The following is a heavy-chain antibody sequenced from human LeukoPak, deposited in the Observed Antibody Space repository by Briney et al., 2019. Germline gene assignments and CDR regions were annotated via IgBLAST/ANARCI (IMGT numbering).Heavy chain of an antibody. Sequence: ASVKVSCKASGYTFTSYYMHWVRQAPGQGLEWMGIINPSGGSTSYAQKFQGRVTMTRDTSTSTVYMELSSLRSEDTAVYDCASERVVGAIDDDYWGQGTLVTVSS. CDR1: GYTFTSYY. V-gene: IGHV1-46*03. D-gene: IGHD1-26*01. CDR2: INPSGGST. J-gene: IGHJ4*02. CDR3: ASERVVGAIDDDY.